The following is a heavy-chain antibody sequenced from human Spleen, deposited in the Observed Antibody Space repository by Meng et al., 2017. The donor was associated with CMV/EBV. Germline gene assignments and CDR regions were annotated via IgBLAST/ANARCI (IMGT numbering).Heavy chain of an antibody. CDR1: ASSFTSYG. D-gene: IGHD3-10*01. CDR2: IYPGDSDT. CDR3: ARLDWVRGVIDY. J-gene: IGHJ4*02. V-gene: IGHV5-51*01. Sequence: EWKKPGESLKISCKGSASSFTSYGIGWVRQMTGKGMEWMGIIYPGDSDTRDSPSFQGQVTISADKSISTAYLQLSSLKASDTAMYYCARLDWVRGVIDYWGQGTLVTVSS.